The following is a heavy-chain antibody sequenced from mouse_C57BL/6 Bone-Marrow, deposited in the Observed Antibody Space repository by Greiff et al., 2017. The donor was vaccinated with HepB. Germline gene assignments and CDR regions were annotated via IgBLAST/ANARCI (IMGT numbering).Heavy chain of an antibody. Sequence: VKLMESGPELVKPGTSVKLSCKASGYTFTTYEINWMKQRPGQGLEWIGWIYPRDGTSKYNEKFKGKATLTVDTSSSTTDMEFHSLTSEDSAVYFCARGGTAQALFAYWGQGTLVTVSA. V-gene: IGHV1-85*01. CDR1: GYTFTTYE. CDR3: ARGGTAQALFAY. D-gene: IGHD3-2*02. CDR2: IYPRDGTS. J-gene: IGHJ3*01.